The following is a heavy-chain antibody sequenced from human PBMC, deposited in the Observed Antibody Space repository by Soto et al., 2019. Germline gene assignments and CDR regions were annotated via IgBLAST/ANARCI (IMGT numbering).Heavy chain of an antibody. CDR2: MNPNSGNT. V-gene: IGHV1-8*01. CDR3: ARVEWELAPPGA. Sequence: GASVKVSCKASGYTFTSYDINWVRQATGQGLEWMGWMNPNSGNTGYAQKFQGRVTMTRNTSISTAYMELSSLRSEDTAVYYCARVEWELAPPGAWGQGTLVTVSS. CDR1: GYTFTSYD. J-gene: IGHJ5*02. D-gene: IGHD1-26*01.